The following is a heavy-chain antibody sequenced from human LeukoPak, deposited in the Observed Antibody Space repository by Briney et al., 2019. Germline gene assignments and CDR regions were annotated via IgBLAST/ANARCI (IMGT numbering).Heavy chain of an antibody. CDR2: ISGSGHRT. V-gene: IGHV3-23*01. D-gene: IGHD6-19*01. Sequence: GGSLRLSCAASGFTFSSYGVSWVRQAPGKGLEWVSGISGSGHRTYYADSVKGRFTISRDNSKNTLYLQMNSLRAEDTAVYYCAKDLISSGRRALDYWGQGTLVTVSS. CDR1: GFTFSSYG. J-gene: IGHJ4*02. CDR3: AKDLISSGRRALDY.